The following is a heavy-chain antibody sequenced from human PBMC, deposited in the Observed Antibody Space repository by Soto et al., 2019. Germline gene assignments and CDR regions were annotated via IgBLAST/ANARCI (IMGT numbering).Heavy chain of an antibody. Sequence: PSETLSLTCTVSGVSISRGSYYWGWIRQPPGKGLDWFGSFFYSGNTYYNPSLKSRFTFSVDTSKNHFSLKLSSVTAADTAVYYCARHSLGGPNWFDPWGQGTQVTVSS. CDR3: ARHSLGGPNWFDP. CDR2: FFYSGNT. J-gene: IGHJ5*01. V-gene: IGHV4-39*01. CDR1: GVSISRGSYY.